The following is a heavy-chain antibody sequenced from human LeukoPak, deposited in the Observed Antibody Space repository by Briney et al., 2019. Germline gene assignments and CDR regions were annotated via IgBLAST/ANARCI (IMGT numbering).Heavy chain of an antibody. CDR2: IYYSGST. J-gene: IGHJ3*02. D-gene: IGHD3-22*01. CDR1: GGSISSYY. Sequence: SETLSLTCTVSGGSISSYYWSWIRQPPGKGLEWIGYIYYSGSTNYNPSLKSRVTISVDTSKNQFSLKLSSVTAADTAVYYRARLLRYCSSTSCYKYYYDSSGYYWYAFDIWGQGTMVTVSS. V-gene: IGHV4-59*01. CDR3: ARLLRYCSSTSCYKYYYDSSGYYWYAFDI.